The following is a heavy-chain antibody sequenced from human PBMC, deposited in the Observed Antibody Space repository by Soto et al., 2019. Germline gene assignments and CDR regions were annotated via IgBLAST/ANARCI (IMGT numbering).Heavy chain of an antibody. V-gene: IGHV3-23*01. CDR3: ARGSTDSYQGSRIFDF. J-gene: IGHJ4*02. Sequence: GGSLRLSCVASGLTFGSRAMSWVRQAPGEGLQWVSTITDTGGDAKYADSVRGRFVISRDNSKKTLYLQMTSLTAEDSAMYFCARGSTDSYQGSRIFDFWGRGTQVTVSS. CDR1: GLTFGSRA. D-gene: IGHD3-10*01. CDR2: ITDTGGDA.